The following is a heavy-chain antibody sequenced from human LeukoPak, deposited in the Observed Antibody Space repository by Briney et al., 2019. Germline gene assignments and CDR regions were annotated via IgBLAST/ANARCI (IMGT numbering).Heavy chain of an antibody. CDR1: GGSFSGYY. J-gene: IGHJ4*02. D-gene: IGHD3-10*01. CDR2: INHSGST. V-gene: IGHV4-34*01. CDR3: ARHSPVKSIDY. Sequence: SGTLSLTCAVYGGSFSGYYWSWIRQPPGKGLEWIGEINHSGSTNYNPSLKSRVTISVDTSKNQFSLKLSSVTAADTAVYYCARHSPVKSIDYWGQGTLVTVSS.